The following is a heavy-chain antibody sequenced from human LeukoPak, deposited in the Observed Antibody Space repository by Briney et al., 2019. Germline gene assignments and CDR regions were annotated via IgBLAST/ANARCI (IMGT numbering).Heavy chain of an antibody. V-gene: IGHV3-30*02. CDR2: IRYDGSNK. CDR3: ARVSRGPHPYYYDSSGYMDY. J-gene: IGHJ4*02. Sequence: GGSLRLSCATSGFTFTNYGIHWVRQAPGKGLEWVAFIRYDGSNKYYADSVKGRFTISRDNSKNTLYLQMNSLRAEDTAVYYCARVSRGPHPYYYDSSGYMDYWGQGTLVTVSS. D-gene: IGHD3-22*01. CDR1: GFTFTNYG.